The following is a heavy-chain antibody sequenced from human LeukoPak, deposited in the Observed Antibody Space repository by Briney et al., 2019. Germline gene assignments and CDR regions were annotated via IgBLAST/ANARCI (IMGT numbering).Heavy chain of an antibody. V-gene: IGHV1-8*01. CDR2: MNPNSGVT. CDR3: ARGPIYPKSGDYPNYYLDY. D-gene: IGHD1-26*01. Sequence: ASVKVSCKASGYTFTDYDINWVRQATGQGLEWMGWMNPNSGVTGYAQKFQGRVSMTRDTSVSTAYMGLSSLRSEDTAVYFCARGPIYPKSGDYPNYYLDYWGQGTLVTVSS. J-gene: IGHJ4*02. CDR1: GYTFTDYD.